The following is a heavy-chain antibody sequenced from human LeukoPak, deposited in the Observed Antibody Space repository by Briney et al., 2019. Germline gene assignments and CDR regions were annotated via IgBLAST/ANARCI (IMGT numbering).Heavy chain of an antibody. Sequence: PAGAPRLSCAASGFTLSTYIMNRGRQTPGKGLEWGSSLGTSTSYIYYADSVKGRFTISRDNAKNSLYLEMNSLRAEDTAVYYCARDCYSYGSCGFDYWGQGTLVTVSS. CDR2: LGTSTSYI. J-gene: IGHJ4*02. D-gene: IGHD5-18*01. CDR3: ARDCYSYGSCGFDY. V-gene: IGHV3-21*01. CDR1: GFTLSTYI.